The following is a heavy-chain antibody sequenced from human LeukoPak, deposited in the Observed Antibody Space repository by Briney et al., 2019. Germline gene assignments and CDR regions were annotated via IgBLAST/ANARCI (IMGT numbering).Heavy chain of an antibody. Sequence: ASVKVSCKASGYTFTSYYMHWVRQAPGQGLEWMGIINPSGGSTSYAQKFQGRVTMTRDTSTSTVYMELSSLRSEDTAVYYCATDPSGYDFDYWGQGTLVTVSS. CDR2: INPSGGST. J-gene: IGHJ4*02. D-gene: IGHD5-12*01. CDR3: ATDPSGYDFDY. CDR1: GYTFTSYY. V-gene: IGHV1-46*01.